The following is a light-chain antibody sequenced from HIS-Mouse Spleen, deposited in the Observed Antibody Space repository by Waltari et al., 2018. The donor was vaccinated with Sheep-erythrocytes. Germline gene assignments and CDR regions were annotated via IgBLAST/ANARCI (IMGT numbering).Light chain of an antibody. CDR1: SSDVGGYHY. CDR2: DVS. J-gene: IGLJ2*01. V-gene: IGLV2-11*01. CDR3: CSYAGSYTLV. Sequence: QSALTQPASVSGSPGQSITISCTGTSSDVGGYHYVSWYQQPPGKAPKLMIYDVSKRPSGVPDRFSGSKSGNTASLTISGLQAEDEADYYCCSYAGSYTLVFGGGTKLTVL.